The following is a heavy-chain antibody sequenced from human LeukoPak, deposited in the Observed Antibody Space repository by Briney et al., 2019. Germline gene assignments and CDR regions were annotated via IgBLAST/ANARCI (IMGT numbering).Heavy chain of an antibody. CDR1: GFTFSSYE. Sequence: GGSLRLSCAASGFTFSSYEVNCVRQAPGKGLEWVSYISSSGSTIYYADSVKGRFTISRDNAKNSLYLQMNSLRAEDTAVYYCVRDWGYDSSGYWQKYFDSWGQGTLVTVSS. D-gene: IGHD3-22*01. CDR3: VRDWGYDSSGYWQKYFDS. J-gene: IGHJ4*02. V-gene: IGHV3-48*03. CDR2: ISSSGSTI.